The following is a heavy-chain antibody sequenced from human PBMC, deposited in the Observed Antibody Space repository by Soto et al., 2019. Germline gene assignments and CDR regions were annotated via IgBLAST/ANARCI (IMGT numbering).Heavy chain of an antibody. CDR3: AKDPLGVVLMVYDYDY. CDR1: GFTFSSYA. J-gene: IGHJ4*02. V-gene: IGHV3-23*01. Sequence: VGSLRLSCAASGFTFSSYAMSWVRQAPGKGLEWVSAISGSGGSTYYADSVKGRFTISRVNSKNTLYLQMNSLRAEDTAVYYCAKDPLGVVLMVYDYDYWGQGTLVTVSS. CDR2: ISGSGGST. D-gene: IGHD2-8*01.